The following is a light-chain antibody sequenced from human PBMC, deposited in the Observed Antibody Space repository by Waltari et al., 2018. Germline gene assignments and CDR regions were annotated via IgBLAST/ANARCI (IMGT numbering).Light chain of an antibody. V-gene: IGKV1-5*03. CDR3: QQYNTQYT. CDR2: KAS. CDR1: QSISSW. J-gene: IGKJ2*01. Sequence: DIQMTQSPSTLSASVGDSVTITCRASQSISSWLAWYQQQPGKAPKLLIYKASSLESGVPSRFSGSGSGTEFTLTISSLQPDDFATYYCQQYNTQYTFGQGTKLEIK.